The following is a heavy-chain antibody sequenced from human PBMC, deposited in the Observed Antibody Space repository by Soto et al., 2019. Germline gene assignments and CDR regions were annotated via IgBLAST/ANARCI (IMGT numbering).Heavy chain of an antibody. CDR1: GYSVTSHY. V-gene: IGHV4-59*02. D-gene: IGHD6-13*01. Sequence: SETLSLTCSFSGYSVTSHYLTWIRQSPEKGLEWIGYMHYSGSTNYNPSLKSRVTISVDTSKNQFSLKLSSVTAADTAVYYCARGYSSSWPYWGQGTLVTVSS. J-gene: IGHJ4*02. CDR3: ARGYSSSWPY. CDR2: MHYSGST.